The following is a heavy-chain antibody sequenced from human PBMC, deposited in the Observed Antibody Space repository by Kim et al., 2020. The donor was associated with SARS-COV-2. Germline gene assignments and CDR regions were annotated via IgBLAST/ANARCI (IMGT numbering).Heavy chain of an antibody. D-gene: IGHD6-19*01. V-gene: IGHV4-39*01. CDR3: AIHGSGWYENWFDP. Sequence: NPSLQSRVTISVDTAKNRFSLKLSSVPAADTAVYYCAIHGSGWYENWFDPWGQGTLVTVSS. J-gene: IGHJ5*02.